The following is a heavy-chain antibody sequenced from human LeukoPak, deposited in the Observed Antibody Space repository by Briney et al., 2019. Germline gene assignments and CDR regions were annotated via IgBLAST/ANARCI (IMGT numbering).Heavy chain of an antibody. J-gene: IGHJ3*02. CDR3: ARDHGGSYEGAFDI. CDR1: GFTFSSYA. V-gene: IGHV3-30*04. D-gene: IGHD1-26*01. Sequence: GGSLRLSCAASGFTFSSYAMHWVRQAPGKGLEWVAVISYDGSNKYYADSVKGRFTISRDNSKNTLYLQMNSLRAEDTAVYYCARDHGGSYEGAFDIWGQGTMVTVSS. CDR2: ISYDGSNK.